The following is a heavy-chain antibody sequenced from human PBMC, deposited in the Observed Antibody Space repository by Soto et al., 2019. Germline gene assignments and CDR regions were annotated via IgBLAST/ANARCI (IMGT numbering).Heavy chain of an antibody. D-gene: IGHD1-26*01. Sequence: EVQLLESGGGLVQPGGSLRLSCAASGFTFSSYAMSWVRQAPGKGLEWVSVISGSGGSTYYADSVKGRFTISRDNPKNTLYLKMNSLRAEDTAVYYCAKGQGELLAERAWFDPWGQGTLVTVSS. CDR2: ISGSGGST. J-gene: IGHJ5*02. CDR1: GFTFSSYA. CDR3: AKGQGELLAERAWFDP. V-gene: IGHV3-23*01.